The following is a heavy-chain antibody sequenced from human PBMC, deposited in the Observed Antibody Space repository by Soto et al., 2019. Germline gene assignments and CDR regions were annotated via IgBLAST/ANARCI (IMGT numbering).Heavy chain of an antibody. D-gene: IGHD3-9*01. Sequence: GGSLRLSCAASGFTFSSYGMHWVRQAPGKGLEWVAVIWYDGSNKYYADSVKGRFTISRDNSKNTLYLQMNSLRAEDTAVYYCARDTVQAELLAYYDILTGYYNPPSPMGYWGQGTLVTAS. CDR2: IWYDGSNK. CDR1: GFTFSSYG. V-gene: IGHV3-33*01. J-gene: IGHJ4*02. CDR3: ARDTVQAELLAYYDILTGYYNPPSPMGY.